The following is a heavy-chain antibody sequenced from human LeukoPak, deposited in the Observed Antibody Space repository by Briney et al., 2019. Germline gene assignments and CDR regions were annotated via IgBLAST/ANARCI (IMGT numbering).Heavy chain of an antibody. CDR3: ATPYCSSISCLDVFNV. D-gene: IGHD2-2*01. CDR2: KYYSGSA. J-gene: IGHJ3*01. V-gene: IGHV4-31*03. CDR1: GVSVSDGRYY. Sequence: SETLSLTCNVSGVSVSDGRYYWTWIRQHPGKGLEWIGYKYYSGSAKYNPPLKSRLTISIDTSKNQFSLQLSSVTAADTATYYCATPYCSSISCLDVFNVWGQGTRVTVSS.